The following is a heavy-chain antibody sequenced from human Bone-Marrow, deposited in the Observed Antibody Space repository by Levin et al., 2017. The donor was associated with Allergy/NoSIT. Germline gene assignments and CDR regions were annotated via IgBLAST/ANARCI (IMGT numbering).Heavy chain of an antibody. D-gene: IGHD5-18*01. CDR2: IFSNDEK. CDR1: GFSLSNARMG. V-gene: IGHV2-26*01. J-gene: IGHJ6*02. Sequence: ESGPTLVKPTETLTLTCTVSGFSLSNARMGVSWIRQPPGKALEWLAHIFSNDEKSYSTSLKSRLTISKDTSKSQVVLTMTNMDPVDTATYYCARIQESRIQLWFNRYYYYGMDVWGQGTTVTVSS. CDR3: ARIQESRIQLWFNRYYYYGMDV.